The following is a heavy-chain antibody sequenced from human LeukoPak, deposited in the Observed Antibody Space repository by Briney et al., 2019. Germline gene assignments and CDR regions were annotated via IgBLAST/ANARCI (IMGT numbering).Heavy chain of an antibody. CDR2: IKPDGTKK. J-gene: IGHJ4*01. D-gene: IGHD3-22*01. Sequence: GGSLRLSCATSGFTFSTYWMTWVRQAPGKGLEWVANIKPDGTKKSYADFVEGRFTISRDNAKNSLYLQMRSLRAEDTAVYYCANSPMILDGHYWGHGSLVTVSS. V-gene: IGHV3-7*01. CDR1: GFTFSTYW. CDR3: ANSPMILDGHY.